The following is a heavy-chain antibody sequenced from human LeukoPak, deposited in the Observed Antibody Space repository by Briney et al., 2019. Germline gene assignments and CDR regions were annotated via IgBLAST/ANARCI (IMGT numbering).Heavy chain of an antibody. J-gene: IGHJ3*02. D-gene: IGHD3-10*01. V-gene: IGHV3-23*01. CDR1: GFTFSTYA. CDR2: ISGSGDST. CDR3: ARDRSKLLWFGELLSDAFDI. Sequence: GGSLRLSCAASGFTFSTYAMSWVRQAPRKGLEWVSGISGSGDSTYYAESVKGHFTISRDNSNNTLYLQMNSLRAEDTAVYYCARDRSKLLWFGELLSDAFDIWGQGTMVTVSS.